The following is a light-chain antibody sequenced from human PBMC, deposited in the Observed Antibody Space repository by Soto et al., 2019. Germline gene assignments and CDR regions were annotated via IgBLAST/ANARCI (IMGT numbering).Light chain of an antibody. CDR3: QQRDNWPPRYT. Sequence: ENVLTQSPATLSLSPGERATLSCRASQSVSSYLAWYQQKPGQAPRLLIYDASNRATGTPARFSGSGSGTDFTLTISSLEPEDFAVYYCQQRDNWPPRYTFGQGTKLEIK. CDR1: QSVSSY. CDR2: DAS. V-gene: IGKV3-11*01. J-gene: IGKJ2*01.